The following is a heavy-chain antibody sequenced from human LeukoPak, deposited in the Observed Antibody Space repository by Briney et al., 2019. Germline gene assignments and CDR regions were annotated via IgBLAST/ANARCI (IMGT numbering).Heavy chain of an antibody. V-gene: IGHV3-30-3*01. CDR3: ARSGVQWQWLLTYDAFDI. D-gene: IGHD6-19*01. J-gene: IGHJ3*02. CDR1: GFTFSSYA. Sequence: GRSLRLSCAASGFTFSSYAMHWVRQAPGKGLEWVALISYDKSNKYYADSVKGRFTISRDNSENTLFVQMNSLRTEDTAVYYCARSGVQWQWLLTYDAFDIWGQGTMVTVSS. CDR2: ISYDKSNK.